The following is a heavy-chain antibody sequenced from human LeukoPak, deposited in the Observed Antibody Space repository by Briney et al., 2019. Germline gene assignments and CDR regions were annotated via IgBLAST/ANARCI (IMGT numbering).Heavy chain of an antibody. CDR3: AKDLEKTVWFGESID. J-gene: IGHJ4*02. CDR1: GFTFDDYA. Sequence: GGSLRLSCAASGFTFDDYAMHWVRQAPGKGLEWVSGISGSGGSTYYADSVKGRFTISRDNSKNTLYLQMNSLRAEDTAVYYCAKDLEKTVWFGESIDWGQGTLVTVSS. D-gene: IGHD3-10*01. V-gene: IGHV3-23*01. CDR2: ISGSGGST.